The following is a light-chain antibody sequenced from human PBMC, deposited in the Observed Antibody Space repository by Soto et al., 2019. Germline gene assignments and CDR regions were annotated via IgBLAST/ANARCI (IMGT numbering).Light chain of an antibody. V-gene: IGKV3-15*01. CDR2: GAS. CDR3: QRYNDWPLT. J-gene: IGKJ4*01. Sequence: DIVLTQSPATLSVSPGERVTLSCRASQGIGITLAWYQQKPGQTPRLLIYGASTRATGIPARFSGSGSGTEFTLTINSLQSEDSAVYYCQRYNDWPLTFGGGTKVEIK. CDR1: QGIGIT.